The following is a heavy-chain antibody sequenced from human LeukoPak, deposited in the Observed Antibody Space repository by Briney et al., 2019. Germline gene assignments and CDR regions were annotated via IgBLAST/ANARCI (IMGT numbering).Heavy chain of an antibody. D-gene: IGHD3-3*01. CDR3: ARGDFWSGSPSYYFDY. V-gene: IGHV3-23*01. J-gene: IGHJ4*02. CDR2: TSGSGGNT. Sequence: GGSLRLSCAASGFTLRSYDMNWVRQAPGKGLEWVAATSGSGGNTYYADSVKGRFTISRDNSKNTLYLQMNSLRAEDTAVYYCARGDFWSGSPSYYFDYWGQGTLVTVSS. CDR1: GFTLRSYD.